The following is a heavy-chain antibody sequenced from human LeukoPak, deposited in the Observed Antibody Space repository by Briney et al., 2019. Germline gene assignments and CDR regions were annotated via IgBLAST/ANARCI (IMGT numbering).Heavy chain of an antibody. CDR2: ISAYNGNT. D-gene: IGHD3-22*01. CDR3: ATGGGVDYYDSSGYYPADY. Sequence: APVKVSCKASGYTFTSYGISWVRQAPGQGLEWMGWISAYNGNTDYAQKLQGRVTMTTDTSTSTAYMELRSLRSDDTAVYYCATGGGVDYYDSSGYYPADYWGQGTLVTVSS. J-gene: IGHJ4*02. V-gene: IGHV1-18*01. CDR1: GYTFTSYG.